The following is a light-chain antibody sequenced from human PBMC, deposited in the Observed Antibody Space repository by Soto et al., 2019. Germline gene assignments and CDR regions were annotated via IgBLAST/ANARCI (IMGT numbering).Light chain of an antibody. V-gene: IGLV2-14*01. CDR2: DVS. Sequence: QSALTQPASVSGSPGQSITISCTGTSSDVGGYNYVSWYQQYTGKAPKLIIYDVSNRPSGVSNRFSGSKSGNTASLTISGVQDEAEAYYYCSAYTPCSTPVFGTGTKLTVL. J-gene: IGLJ1*01. CDR3: SAYTPCSTPV. CDR1: SSDVGGYNY.